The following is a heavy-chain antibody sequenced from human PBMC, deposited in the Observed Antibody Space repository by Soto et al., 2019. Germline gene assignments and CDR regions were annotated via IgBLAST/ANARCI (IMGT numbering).Heavy chain of an antibody. Sequence: GGSLRLSCATSGFTFSSYTMCWVRQAPGKGLELVSSITSSSSYIFYADSVKGRFTSSRDNAKKSLFLQMNSLRAEDTALYYCVTYAFDIWGQGTMVTVSS. CDR2: ITSSSSYI. V-gene: IGHV3-21*01. CDR1: GFTFSSYT. J-gene: IGHJ3*02. CDR3: VTYAFDI.